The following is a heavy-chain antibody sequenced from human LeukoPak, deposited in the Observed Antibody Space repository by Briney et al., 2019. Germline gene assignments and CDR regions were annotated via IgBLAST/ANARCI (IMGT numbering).Heavy chain of an antibody. J-gene: IGHJ4*02. CDR1: GGSISSSSYY. V-gene: IGHV4-39*01. CDR3: ARLCRGSGWYYFDY. CDR2: IYYSGNT. Sequence: KPSETLSLTCTVSGGSISSSSYYWGWIRQPPGKGLEWIGSIYYSGNTYYNPSLKSRVTISVDTSKNQFSLKLSSVTVADTAVYYCARLCRGSGWYYFDYWGQGTLVTVSS. D-gene: IGHD6-19*01.